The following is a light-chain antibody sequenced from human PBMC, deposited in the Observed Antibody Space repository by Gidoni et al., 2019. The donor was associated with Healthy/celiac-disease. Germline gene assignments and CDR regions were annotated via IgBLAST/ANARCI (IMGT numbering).Light chain of an antibody. CDR1: NIGSKS. CDR2: YDS. Sequence: SYVLTQPPSVSVAPGKTARITCGGNNIGSKSVHWYQQKPGQAPVLVIYYDSDRPSGIPERFSGSNSGNTATLTISRVEAGDEADYYCQVWDSSSEVVFGGGTELTVL. CDR3: QVWDSSSEVV. V-gene: IGLV3-21*04. J-gene: IGLJ2*01.